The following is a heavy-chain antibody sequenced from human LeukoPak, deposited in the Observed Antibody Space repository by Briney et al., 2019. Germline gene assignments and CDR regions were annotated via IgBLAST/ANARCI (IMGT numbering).Heavy chain of an antibody. V-gene: IGHV3-30*03. CDR1: GFTFSSYG. Sequence: GGSLRLSCAASGFTFSSYGMHWVRQAPGKGLEWVAVISYDGSNKYYADSVKGRFTISRDNSKNTLYLQMNSLRAEDTAVYYCAFGSAAPAPFDYWGQGTLVTVSS. CDR2: ISYDGSNK. D-gene: IGHD2-2*01. J-gene: IGHJ4*02. CDR3: AFGSAAPAPFDY.